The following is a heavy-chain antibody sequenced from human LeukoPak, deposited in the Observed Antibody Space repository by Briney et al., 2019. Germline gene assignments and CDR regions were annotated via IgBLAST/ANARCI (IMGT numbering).Heavy chain of an antibody. D-gene: IGHD3-22*01. CDR2: ISSSSTTI. CDR1: GFTFTTYG. J-gene: IGHJ4*02. CDR3: ARDRHKYHYDGSGYPPY. Sequence: GGSLRLSCSASGFTFTTYGMNWVRQAPGKGLEWVSYISSSSTTIYYADSVKGRFTTSRDNAKNSVYLQMNSLRAEDAAVYYCARDRHKYHYDGSGYPPYWGQGTLVTVSS. V-gene: IGHV3-48*01.